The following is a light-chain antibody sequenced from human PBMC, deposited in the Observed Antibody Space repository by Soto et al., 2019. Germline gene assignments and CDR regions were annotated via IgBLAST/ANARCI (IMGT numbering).Light chain of an antibody. CDR1: QSVSSY. CDR2: DTS. J-gene: IGKJ5*01. Sequence: EIVMTQSPATLSVSPGERATLSCRASQSVSSYLAWYHQKPGQTPRLLIYDTSTRDTGIPARFSGSGSGTEFTLTISSLQSEDFVIYYCQQYNRWPLITFGQGTRLEIK. CDR3: QQYNRWPLIT. V-gene: IGKV3-15*01.